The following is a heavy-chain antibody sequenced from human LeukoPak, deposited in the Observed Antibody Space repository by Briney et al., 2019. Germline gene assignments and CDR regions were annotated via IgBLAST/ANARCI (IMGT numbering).Heavy chain of an antibody. CDR2: IYNSGST. Sequence: SETLSLTCAVSGGSISSGGYFWSWIRQPPGKGLEWIGYIYNSGSTYYNPSLKSRVTISVDRSKNQFSLKLSSVTAADTAVYYCARAQIAEIDPWGQGALVTVSS. J-gene: IGHJ5*02. V-gene: IGHV4-30-2*01. CDR1: GGSISSGGYF. D-gene: IGHD6-13*01. CDR3: ARAQIAEIDP.